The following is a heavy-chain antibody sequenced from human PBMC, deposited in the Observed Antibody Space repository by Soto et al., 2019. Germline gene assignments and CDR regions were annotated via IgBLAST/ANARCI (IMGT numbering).Heavy chain of an antibody. J-gene: IGHJ3*02. D-gene: IGHD6-13*01. Sequence: QVQLVDSGGGVVQPGRSLRLSCAVSGFTFSSYAMHWVRQAPGKGLEWVAVISNDGSNKYYADPLKGRFTISRDNSKNKLYLKRTSLGAEDTTVYYCAGAVRGSSWYAGYAFDIWGQGTMVTVSS. CDR3: AGAVRGSSWYAGYAFDI. CDR2: ISNDGSNK. CDR1: GFTFSSYA. V-gene: IGHV3-30-3*01.